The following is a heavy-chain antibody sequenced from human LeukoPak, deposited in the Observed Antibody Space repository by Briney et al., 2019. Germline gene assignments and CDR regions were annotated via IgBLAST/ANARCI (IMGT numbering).Heavy chain of an antibody. CDR2: INHSGST. Sequence: PSETLSLTCAVYGRSFSGYYWSWIRQPPGKGREWIGEINHSGSTNYNPSLKSRVTISVDTSKNQFSLKLSSVTAADTAVYYCARGDVRHDYGVMGAFDYWGQGTLVTVSS. CDR1: GRSFSGYY. CDR3: ARGDVRHDYGVMGAFDY. V-gene: IGHV4-34*01. D-gene: IGHD4-17*01. J-gene: IGHJ4*02.